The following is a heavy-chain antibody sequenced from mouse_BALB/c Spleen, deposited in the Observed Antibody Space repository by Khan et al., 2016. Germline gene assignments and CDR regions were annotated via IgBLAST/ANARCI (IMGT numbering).Heavy chain of an antibody. J-gene: IGHJ2*01. V-gene: IGHV1-9*01. Sequence: QVRLQQSGAELMKPGASVKISCKATGYAFSSYWIEWVKQRPGHGLEWIGEILPGSGSTNYNEKFRGKATFTADTSSNTAYMQLSGLTSEDSAVQYCARTDRRGYFDYWGQGTTLTVSS. CDR2: ILPGSGST. CDR1: GYAFSSYW. CDR3: ARTDRRGYFDY.